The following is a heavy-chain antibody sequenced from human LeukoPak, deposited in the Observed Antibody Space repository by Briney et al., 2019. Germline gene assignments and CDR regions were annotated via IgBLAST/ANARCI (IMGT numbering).Heavy chain of an antibody. J-gene: IGHJ4*02. CDR1: GFSFSSYS. D-gene: IGHD6-19*01. CDR2: ISSSSNYI. Sequence: GGSLRLSCAASGFSFSSYSMNWVRQAPGKGLEWVSSISSSSNYIYYANSLMGRFTISRDNAKSSLYLQMNSLRAEDTAVYYCARGSTSGRGDYWGQGTLVTVSS. CDR3: ARGSTSGRGDY. V-gene: IGHV3-21*01.